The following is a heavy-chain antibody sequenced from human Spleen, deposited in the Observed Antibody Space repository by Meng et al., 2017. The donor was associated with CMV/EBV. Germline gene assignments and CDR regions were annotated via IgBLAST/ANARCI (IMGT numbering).Heavy chain of an antibody. Sequence: GESLKISCAASGFIFSDYYMSWIRQAPGKGLEWVSYISSSVNTIYYADSVRGRFTISTDNAKNSLYLQMNSLRVEDTAMYYCAKGSGSTPPSYYGMDVWGQGTTVTVSS. CDR2: ISSSVNTI. V-gene: IGHV3-11*01. J-gene: IGHJ6*02. D-gene: IGHD3-3*01. CDR3: AKGSGSTPPSYYGMDV. CDR1: GFIFSDYY.